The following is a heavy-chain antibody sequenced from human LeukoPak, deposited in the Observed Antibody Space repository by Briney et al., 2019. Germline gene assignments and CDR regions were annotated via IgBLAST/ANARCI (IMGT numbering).Heavy chain of an antibody. Sequence: GGSLRLSCAASGFTFSSYSMNWVRQAPGKGLEWVSSINTSSSYIYYAYTVKGRFTISRDNAKNSLYLQMNSLRAEDTAVYYCARDRGGRRDGYNYGFDYWGQGTLVTVSS. CDR1: GFTFSSYS. J-gene: IGHJ4*02. CDR3: ARDRGGRRDGYNYGFDY. V-gene: IGHV3-21*01. D-gene: IGHD5-24*01. CDR2: INTSSSYI.